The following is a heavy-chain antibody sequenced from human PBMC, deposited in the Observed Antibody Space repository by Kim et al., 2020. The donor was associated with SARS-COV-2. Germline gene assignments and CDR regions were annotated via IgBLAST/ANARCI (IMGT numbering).Heavy chain of an antibody. D-gene: IGHD3-10*01. CDR3: ASLDSAQVPGVF. V-gene: IGHV3-7*03. J-gene: IGHJ4*02. Sequence: YVDAVRGRFTMSRDNAKNSLYLEMNRLRPEDTALYYCASLDSAQVPGVFWGQGTLVTVSS.